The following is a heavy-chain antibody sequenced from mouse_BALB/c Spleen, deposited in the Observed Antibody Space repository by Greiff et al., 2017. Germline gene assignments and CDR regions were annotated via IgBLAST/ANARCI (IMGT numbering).Heavy chain of an antibody. D-gene: IGHD2-14*01. CDR3: ARSGYRYDVGNYAMDY. V-gene: IGHV1S29*02. CDR2: IYPYNGGT. Sequence: EVHLVESGPELVKPGASVKISCKASGYTFTDYNMHWVKQSHGKSLEWIGYIYPYNGGTGYNQKFKSKATLTVDNSSSTAYMELRSLTSEDSAVYYCARSGYRYDVGNYAMDYWGQGTSVTVSS. J-gene: IGHJ4*01. CDR1: GYTFTDYN.